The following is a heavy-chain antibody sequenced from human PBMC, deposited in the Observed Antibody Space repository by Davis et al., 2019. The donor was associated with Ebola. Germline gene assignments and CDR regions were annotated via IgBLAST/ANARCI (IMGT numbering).Heavy chain of an antibody. CDR2: YYYTGST. J-gene: IGHJ4*02. Sequence: MPSETLSLTCVVSGAFVSSGGYSWIWIRQPPGKGLEWIGNYYYTGSTYYSPSLRIRVTISVDTSKNLFSLKLTSVTAADTAVYYCARGDSYYDPTGYYAGPEAPDHWGQGTLVSVSS. D-gene: IGHD3-22*01. CDR3: ARGDSYYDPTGYYAGPEAPDH. V-gene: IGHV4-30-4*07. CDR1: GAFVSSGGYS.